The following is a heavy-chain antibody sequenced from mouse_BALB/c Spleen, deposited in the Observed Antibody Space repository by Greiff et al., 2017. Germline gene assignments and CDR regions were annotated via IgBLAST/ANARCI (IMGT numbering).Heavy chain of an antibody. CDR1: GYTFTDYA. J-gene: IGHJ4*01. CDR2: ISTYYGDA. V-gene: IGHV1S137*01. D-gene: IGHD2-4*01. Sequence: VQLQESGAELVRPGVSVKISCKGSGYTFTDYAMHWVKQSHAKSLEWIGVISTYYGDASYNQKFKGKATMTVDKSSSTAYMELARLTSEDSAIYYCARRDYDGYAMDYWGQGTSVTVSS. CDR3: ARRDYDGYAMDY.